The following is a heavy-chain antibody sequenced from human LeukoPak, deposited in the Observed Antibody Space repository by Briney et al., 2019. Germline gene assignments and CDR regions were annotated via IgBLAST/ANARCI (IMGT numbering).Heavy chain of an antibody. CDR3: ARDRRVRGVMVQFDY. CDR2: ISSSGSTI. CDR1: GFTFSSYE. D-gene: IGHD3-10*01. V-gene: IGHV3-48*03. J-gene: IGHJ4*02. Sequence: GGSLRLSCAASGFTFSSYEMSWVRQAPGKGLEWVSYISSSGSTIYYADSVKGRFTISRDNAKNSLYLQMNSLRAEDTAVYYCARDRRVRGVMVQFDYWGQGTLVTVSS.